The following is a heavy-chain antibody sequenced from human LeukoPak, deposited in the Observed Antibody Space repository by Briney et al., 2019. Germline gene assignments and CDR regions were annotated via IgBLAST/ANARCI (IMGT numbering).Heavy chain of an antibody. D-gene: IGHD3-9*01. CDR2: IILIFGTA. CDR1: GGTFSSYA. Sequence: ASVKVSCKASGGTFSSYAISWVRQAPGQGLEWMGGIILIFGTANYAQKFQGRVTITADESTSTAYMELSSLRSEDTAVYYCARGLPLTGYYFDYWGQGTLVTVSS. CDR3: ARGLPLTGYYFDY. V-gene: IGHV1-69*13. J-gene: IGHJ4*02.